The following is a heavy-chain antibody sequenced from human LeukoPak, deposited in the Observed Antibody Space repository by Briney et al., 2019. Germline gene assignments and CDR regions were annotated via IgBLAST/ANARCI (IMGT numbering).Heavy chain of an antibody. CDR2: ISGSGGST. CDR1: GFTFSSYA. J-gene: IGHJ4*02. Sequence: GGSLRLSCAASGFTFSSYAMSWVRQAPGKGLEWVSAISGSGGSTYYADSVKGRFTISRDNSKNTLYLQMNSLRAEDTAVYYCAKVGEYDYVWGSYRSSWYYFDYWGQGTLVTVSS. CDR3: AKVGEYDYVWGSYRSSWYYFDY. V-gene: IGHV3-23*01. D-gene: IGHD3-16*02.